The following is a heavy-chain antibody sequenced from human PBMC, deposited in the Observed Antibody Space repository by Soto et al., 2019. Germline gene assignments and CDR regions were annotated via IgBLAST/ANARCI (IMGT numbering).Heavy chain of an antibody. CDR3: ARAGYSYGLYYGMDV. V-gene: IGHV1-8*01. CDR2: MNPNSGTT. CDR1: GYTFTSYD. Sequence: ASVKVSCKASGYTFTSYDINWVRQATGQGLEWMGWMNPNSGTTDYAQKFQGRVTMTRDTSISTAYMELSRLRPDDTAVYYCARAGYSYGLYYGMDVWGQGTTVTVSS. D-gene: IGHD5-18*01. J-gene: IGHJ6*02.